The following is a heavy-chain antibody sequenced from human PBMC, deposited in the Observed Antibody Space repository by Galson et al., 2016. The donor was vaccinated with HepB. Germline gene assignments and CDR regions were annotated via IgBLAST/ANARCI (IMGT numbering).Heavy chain of an antibody. J-gene: IGHJ4*02. Sequence: SVKVSCKASGYTFISHGITWVRQAPGQGLEWMGWISAYNGHTNYAQKVQGRVTMTRDTSTSTAYMELRSLKSDDTAVYYCARAVYPYSNSWVDYWGQGTLVTVSS. D-gene: IGHD6-13*01. CDR3: ARAVYPYSNSWVDY. CDR1: GYTFISHG. V-gene: IGHV1-18*04. CDR2: ISAYNGHT.